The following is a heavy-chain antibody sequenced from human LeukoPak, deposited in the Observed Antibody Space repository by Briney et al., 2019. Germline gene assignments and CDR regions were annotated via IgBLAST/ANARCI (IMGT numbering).Heavy chain of an antibody. V-gene: IGHV4-39*01. CDR3: ATLSGRCFDY. Sequence: SETLSLTCTVSGGSISSSSYYWGWIRQPPGKGLEWIGSIYYSGSTYYNPSLKSRVTISVDTSKDQFSLQLSSVTAADTAVYYCATLSGRCFDYWGQGTLVTVSS. CDR1: GGSISSSSYY. D-gene: IGHD4-23*01. J-gene: IGHJ4*02. CDR2: IYYSGST.